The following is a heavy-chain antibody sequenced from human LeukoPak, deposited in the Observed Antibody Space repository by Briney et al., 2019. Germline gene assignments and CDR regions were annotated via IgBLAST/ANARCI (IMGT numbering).Heavy chain of an antibody. V-gene: IGHV3-23*01. J-gene: IGHJ4*02. CDR1: GFTFSSYA. D-gene: IGHD4-17*01. CDR3: AKDLESIFEKDTVTPTPYFDY. CDR2: ISGSGGST. Sequence: GGSLRLSCAASGFTFSSYAMSWVRQAPGKGLEWVSAISGSGGSTYYADSVKGRFTISRDNSKNTLYLQMNSLRAEDTAVYYCAKDLESIFEKDTVTPTPYFDYWGQGTLVTVSP.